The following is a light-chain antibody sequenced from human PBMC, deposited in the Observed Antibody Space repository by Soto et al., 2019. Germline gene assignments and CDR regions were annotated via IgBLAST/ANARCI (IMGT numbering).Light chain of an antibody. Sequence: QSVLTQPTSLSGAPGQRVTISCTGSSSNIGAGYDVHWYQQLPGTAPKLLIYGNSNRPSGVPDRFSASKSGTSASLAITGLQAEDEADYYCHSYDSSLREVFGGGTKVTVL. CDR2: GNS. CDR3: HSYDSSLREV. CDR1: SSNIGAGYD. J-gene: IGLJ2*01. V-gene: IGLV1-40*01.